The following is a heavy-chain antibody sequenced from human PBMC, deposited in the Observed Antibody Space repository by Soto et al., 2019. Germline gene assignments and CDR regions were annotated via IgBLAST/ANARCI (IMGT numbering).Heavy chain of an antibody. CDR1: GFTFDDYA. J-gene: IGHJ3*02. Sequence: CLRISCAASGFTFDDYAMPWVRQAPGKGLEWVSGISWNNGSRGYVDSVSGSIGYADSVRGRFTISRDNAKYSLYLQMNSLRPEDTAFFYCVKDRSSSGCPPVFAIWGQGTMVTVSS. D-gene: IGHD6-19*01. CDR2: ISWNNGSRGYVDSVSGSI. CDR3: VKDRSSSGCPPVFAI. V-gene: IGHV3-9*01.